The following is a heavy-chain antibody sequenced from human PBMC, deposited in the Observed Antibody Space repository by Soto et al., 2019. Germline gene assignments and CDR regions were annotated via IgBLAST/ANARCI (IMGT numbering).Heavy chain of an antibody. J-gene: IGHJ6*02. CDR2: IWYDGSRK. D-gene: IGHD3-3*01. CDR1: GFTFSTFG. CDR3: ARDRVAYYYYYGMDV. Sequence: GGSLRLSCEASGFTFSTFGMHWVRQAPGKGLEWAAVIWYDGSRKDHADSVKGRFIISRDNSKNTLYLQMNSLRAEDTAVYFCARDRVAYYYYYGMDVWGQGAAVTVSS. V-gene: IGHV3-33*01.